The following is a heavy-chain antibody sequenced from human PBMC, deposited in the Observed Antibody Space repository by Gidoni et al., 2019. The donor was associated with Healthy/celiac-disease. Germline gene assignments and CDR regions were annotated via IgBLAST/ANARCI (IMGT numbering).Heavy chain of an antibody. CDR3: ARSERGGTVTPSYYYYYGMDV. CDR2: ISSSGSTS. V-gene: IGHV3-11*01. D-gene: IGHD4-17*01. CDR1: GFTFSDYY. J-gene: IGHJ6*02. Sequence: QVQLVESGGGLVKPGGSLRLSCAASGFTFSDYYMSWIRQAPGKGLEWVAYISSSGSTSYYADSLKGRFTISRDNAKNSLYLQMNSLRAEGTAVYYCARSERGGTVTPSYYYYYGMDVWGQGTTVTVSS.